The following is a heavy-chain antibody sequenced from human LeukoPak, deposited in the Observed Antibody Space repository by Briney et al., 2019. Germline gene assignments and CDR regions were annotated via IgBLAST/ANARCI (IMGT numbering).Heavy chain of an antibody. CDR3: ARVGEYWNTWEFDY. CDR2: ISSSSSYI. CDR1: GFTFSSYS. V-gene: IGHV3-21*01. D-gene: IGHD1/OR15-1a*01. Sequence: GGSLRLSCAASGFTFSSYSMNWVRQAPGKGLEWVSSISSSSSYIYYADSVKGRFTISRDNAKNSLYLQMNSLRAEDTAVYYCARVGEYWNTWEFDYWGQGALVTVSS. J-gene: IGHJ4*02.